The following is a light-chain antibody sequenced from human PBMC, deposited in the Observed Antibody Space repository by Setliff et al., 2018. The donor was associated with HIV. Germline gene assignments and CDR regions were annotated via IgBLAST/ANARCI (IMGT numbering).Light chain of an antibody. J-gene: IGLJ1*01. Sequence: QSALTQPASVSGSPGQSITISCTGTSSDIGGYSHVSWYQQHPGKVPKLIIYEVSNRPSGVSNRFSGSKSGNTDSLTISGLQAEDEADYYCSSYAITNTLPFGTGTKVTVL. CDR2: EVS. CDR3: SSYAITNTLP. CDR1: SSDIGGYSH. V-gene: IGLV2-14*01.